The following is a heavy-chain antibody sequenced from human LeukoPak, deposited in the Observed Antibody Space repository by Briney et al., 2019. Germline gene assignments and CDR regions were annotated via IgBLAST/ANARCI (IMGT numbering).Heavy chain of an antibody. CDR3: ARDSNSSPYYYYGMDV. Sequence: SETLSLTCAVYGGSFSGYYWSWIRQPPGKGLEWIGEINHSGSTNYNPSLKSRVTISVDTSKNQFSLKLSSVTAADTAVYYCARDSNSSPYYYYGMDVWGQGTTVTVSS. D-gene: IGHD6-19*01. CDR1: GGSFSGYY. J-gene: IGHJ6*02. CDR2: INHSGST. V-gene: IGHV4-34*01.